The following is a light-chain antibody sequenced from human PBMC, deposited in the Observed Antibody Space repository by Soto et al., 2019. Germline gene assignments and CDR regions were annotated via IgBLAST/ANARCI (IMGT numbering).Light chain of an antibody. CDR3: HRRNK. CDR2: DTS. J-gene: IGKJ5*01. Sequence: EVVMRQAPATLSVSPGEGATLSCRASQSLGDTLAWYQHKPGQTPRLLIYDTSTRSTGVPARFSGSKSGTAFTLPVSSVEPEDFAVYFWHRRNKFGQGTRLEIK. CDR1: QSLGDT. V-gene: IGKV3D-11*03.